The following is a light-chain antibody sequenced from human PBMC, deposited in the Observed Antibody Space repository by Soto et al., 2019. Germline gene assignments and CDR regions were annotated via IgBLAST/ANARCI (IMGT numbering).Light chain of an antibody. CDR3: NSYTSNNTYV. J-gene: IGLJ1*01. CDR2: DVS. CDR1: SSDVGAFNY. Sequence: QSALTQPASVSGSPGQAITISCSGTSSDVGAFNYVSWYQQHPGKAPKLMIYDVSNRPSGASNRFSGSKSGNTASLTISGLRAEDEADYYCNSYTSNNTYVFGTGTKATVL. V-gene: IGLV2-14*03.